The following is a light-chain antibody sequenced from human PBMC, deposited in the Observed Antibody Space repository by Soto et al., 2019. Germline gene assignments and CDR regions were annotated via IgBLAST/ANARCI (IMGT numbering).Light chain of an antibody. CDR3: QQYYSIPPT. V-gene: IGKV4-1*01. J-gene: IGKJ1*01. CDR2: WAS. CDR1: QSILFSSDNKNY. Sequence: DIVMTQSPDSLAVSLGERATINCKSSQSILFSSDNKNYLAWYQQKPGQPPKLLIYWASARESGVPDRFSGSGSGTDFTLTISSLQAEDVAVYYCQQYYSIPPTFGHGTKVEI.